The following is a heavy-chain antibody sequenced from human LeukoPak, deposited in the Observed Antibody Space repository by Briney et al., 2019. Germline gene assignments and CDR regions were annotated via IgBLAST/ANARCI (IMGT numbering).Heavy chain of an antibody. D-gene: IGHD3-10*01. CDR2: IIFDGSEK. V-gene: IGHV3-30*03. Sequence: GGSLRLSCAASGFIFNTYGMHWVRQAPGKGLEWVAVIIFDGSEKYYADSVKGRFTISRDNSKNSLYLQMNSLRVEDTAVYYCVRSQYYFDYWGQGTLVTVSS. J-gene: IGHJ4*02. CDR3: VRSQYYFDY. CDR1: GFIFNTYG.